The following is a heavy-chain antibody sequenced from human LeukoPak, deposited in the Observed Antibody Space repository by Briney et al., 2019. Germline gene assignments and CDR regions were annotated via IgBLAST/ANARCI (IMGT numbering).Heavy chain of an antibody. CDR2: MNPNSGNT. D-gene: IGHD6-13*01. V-gene: IGHV1-8*01. CDR3: AREGSYEQPTSNDAFDI. Sequence: ASVKVSCKASGYTFTSYDINWVRQATGQGLERMGWMNPNSGNTGYAQKFQGRVTMTRNTSISTAYMELSSLRSEDTAVYYCAREGSYEQPTSNDAFDIWGQGTMVTVSS. CDR1: GYTFTSYD. J-gene: IGHJ3*02.